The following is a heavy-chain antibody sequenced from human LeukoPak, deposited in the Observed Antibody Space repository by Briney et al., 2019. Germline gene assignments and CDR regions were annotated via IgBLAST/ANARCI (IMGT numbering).Heavy chain of an antibody. V-gene: IGHV4-31*03. Sequence: SETLSLTCTVSGGSISSGGYYWSWIRQHPGKGLEWIGYVYYSGSTYYNPSLKSRVTISVDTFKNQFSLKLSSVTAADTAVYYCARVRELKGVYFDYWGQGTLVTVSS. CDR3: ARVRELKGVYFDY. CDR2: VYYSGST. CDR1: GGSISSGGYY. J-gene: IGHJ4*02. D-gene: IGHD3-10*01.